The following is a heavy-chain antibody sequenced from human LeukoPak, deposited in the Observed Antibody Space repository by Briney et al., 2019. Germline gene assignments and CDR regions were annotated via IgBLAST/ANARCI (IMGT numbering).Heavy chain of an antibody. J-gene: IGHJ4*02. V-gene: IGHV1-69*13. CDR3: ARVHYDSSGYYRFDY. CDR1: GGTFSSYA. CDR2: IIPIFGTA. Sequence: SVKVSCKASGGTFSSYAISWVRQAPGQGLEWMGGIIPIFGTANYAQKFQGRVTITADESTSTAYMELSSLRSEDTAVYYCARVHYDSSGYYRFDYWGQGTLVTVCS. D-gene: IGHD3-22*01.